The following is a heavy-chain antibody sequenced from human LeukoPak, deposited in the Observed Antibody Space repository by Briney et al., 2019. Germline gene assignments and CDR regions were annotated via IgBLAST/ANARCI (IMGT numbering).Heavy chain of an antibody. CDR3: ARDHYYDSSGTRNFDY. D-gene: IGHD3-22*01. CDR1: SGSISSGDYY. CDR2: IYYSGST. V-gene: IGHV4-30-4*08. Sequence: PSQTLSLTCTVSSGSISSGDYYWSWIRQPPGKGLEWIGYIYYSGSTYYNPSLKSRVTMSVDTSKNQFSLKLSSVTAADTAVYYCARDHYYDSSGTRNFDYWGQGTLVTVSS. J-gene: IGHJ4*02.